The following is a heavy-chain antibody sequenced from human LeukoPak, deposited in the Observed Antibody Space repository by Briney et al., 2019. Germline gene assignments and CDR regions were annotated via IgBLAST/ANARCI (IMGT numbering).Heavy chain of an antibody. CDR3: ARVGANTRFDY. CDR1: GFTFDDYA. V-gene: IGHV4-30-2*01. CDR2: IYHSGST. D-gene: IGHD1-26*01. J-gene: IGHJ4*02. Sequence: LRLSCAASGFTFDDYAMHWIRQPPGKGLEWIGYIYHSGSTYYNPSLKSRVTISVDRSKNQFSLKLSSVTAADTAVYYCARVGANTRFDYWGQGTLVTVSS.